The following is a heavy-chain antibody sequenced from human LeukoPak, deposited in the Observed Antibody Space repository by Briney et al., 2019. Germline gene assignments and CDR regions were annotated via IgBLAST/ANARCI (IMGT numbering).Heavy chain of an antibody. Sequence: GGSLRLSCAASGFTFSSYGMHWVRQAPGKGLEWVAFIRYDGSKYYADSVKGRFTISRDNAKNSLYLQMNSLRVEDTAVYYCAKVAKYYYGPETYYFFEQWGQGTPVTASS. CDR1: GFTFSSYG. CDR2: IRYDGSK. V-gene: IGHV3-30*02. CDR3: AKVAKYYYGPETYYFFEQ. D-gene: IGHD3-10*01. J-gene: IGHJ4*02.